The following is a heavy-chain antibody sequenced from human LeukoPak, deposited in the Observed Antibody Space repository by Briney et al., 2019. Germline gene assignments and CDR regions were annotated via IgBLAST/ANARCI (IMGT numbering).Heavy chain of an antibody. CDR2: INPNSGGT. Sequence: VASVTVSCKASGYTFTSYYMHWVRQAPGQGLEWMGWINPNSGGTNYAQTFQGRVTMTRDTSISTAYMELSRLRSDDTAVYYCARGGAAPDYYDSSGYDSNWFDPWGQGTLVTVSS. CDR3: ARGGAAPDYYDSSGYDSNWFDP. J-gene: IGHJ5*02. V-gene: IGHV1-2*02. D-gene: IGHD3-22*01. CDR1: GYTFTSYY.